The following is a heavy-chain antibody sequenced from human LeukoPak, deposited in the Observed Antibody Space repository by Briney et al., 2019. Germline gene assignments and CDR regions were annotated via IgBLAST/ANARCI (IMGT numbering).Heavy chain of an antibody. J-gene: IGHJ4*02. CDR2: IKKDGSEK. CDR3: ARDLSGIAGYTYGRGIDY. Sequence: GGSLRLSCAASGFTFSSHWMSWVRQDPGKGLEWVANIKKDGSEKYYVDAVKGRFTISRDNAKTSLYLQMISLRAEDTAVYYCARDLSGIAGYTYGRGIDYWGQGTLVTVSS. V-gene: IGHV3-7*01. D-gene: IGHD5-18*01. CDR1: GFTFSSHW.